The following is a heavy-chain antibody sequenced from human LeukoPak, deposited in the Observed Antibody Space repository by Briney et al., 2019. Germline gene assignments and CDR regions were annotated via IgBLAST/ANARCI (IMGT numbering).Heavy chain of an antibody. D-gene: IGHD1-26*01. J-gene: IGHJ3*02. CDR1: GFTFSTYE. CDR2: ISSSGSSHT. Sequence: PGGSLRLSCAASGFTFSTYEMNWVRQAPGKGLEWVSYISSSGSSHTNYADSVKGRFTISRDNANNSLYLQMNSLRAEDTAVYYCARHKTGGREYAFDIWGQGTMVTVSS. V-gene: IGHV3-48*03. CDR3: ARHKTGGREYAFDI.